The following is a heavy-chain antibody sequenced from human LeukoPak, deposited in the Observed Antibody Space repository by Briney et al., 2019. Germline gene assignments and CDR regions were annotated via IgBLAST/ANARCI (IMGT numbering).Heavy chain of an antibody. CDR3: ARGSGLLDY. D-gene: IGHD6-19*01. CDR2: IYYTGST. V-gene: IGHV4-59*12. Sequence: PSVTLSLTCTVSGGSISTYYWSWIRQPPGKGLEWLGYIYYTGSTNYNPSLESRVTISVDTSKNQFSLKLSSVTAAGAAVYYSARGSGLLDYWGQGTLVTVSS. CDR1: GGSISTYY. J-gene: IGHJ4*02.